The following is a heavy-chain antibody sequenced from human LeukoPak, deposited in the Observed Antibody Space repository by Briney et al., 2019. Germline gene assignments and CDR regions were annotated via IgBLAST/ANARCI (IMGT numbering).Heavy chain of an antibody. CDR3: AKRPSDYGDYVSHFDY. CDR1: GFSFISYG. Sequence: GGSLRLSCAASGFSFISYGMHWVRQAPGKGLEWVGVISDDGRRKDYADSVKGRFTISRDNSKDTLYLQMNSLRAEDTAVYYCAKRPSDYGDYVSHFDYWGQGTLVTVSS. CDR2: ISDDGRRK. V-gene: IGHV3-30*18. D-gene: IGHD4-17*01. J-gene: IGHJ4*02.